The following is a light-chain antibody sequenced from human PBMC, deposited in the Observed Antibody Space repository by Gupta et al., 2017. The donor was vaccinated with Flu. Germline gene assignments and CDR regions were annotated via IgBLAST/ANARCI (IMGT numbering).Light chain of an antibody. CDR1: SSDVGADDY. V-gene: IGLV2-11*01. CDR3: CSFAGSYTVWV. Sequence: VPISCTGTSSDVGADDYVSWYQHHPGKAPKLLIYDVAKRPSGVPDRISGSKSGNTASLTISGLQAEDEADYYCCSFAGSYTVWVFGGGTKLTVL. J-gene: IGLJ3*02. CDR2: DVA.